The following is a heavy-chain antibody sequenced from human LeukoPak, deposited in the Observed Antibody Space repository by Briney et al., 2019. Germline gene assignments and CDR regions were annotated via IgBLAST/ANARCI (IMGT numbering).Heavy chain of an antibody. CDR1: AFTFSGHW. J-gene: IGHJ4*02. CDR3: AKDRSLNNYGSGSYYTD. V-gene: IGHV3-9*01. CDR2: ISWNSGNI. D-gene: IGHD3-10*01. Sequence: PGGSLRPSCEGSAFTFSGHWMNWVRQTPGKGLEWVSGISWNSGNIDYADSVKGRFTISRDNAKNSLYLQMNSLRAEDTALYYCAKDRSLNNYGSGSYYTDWGQGTPVTVSS.